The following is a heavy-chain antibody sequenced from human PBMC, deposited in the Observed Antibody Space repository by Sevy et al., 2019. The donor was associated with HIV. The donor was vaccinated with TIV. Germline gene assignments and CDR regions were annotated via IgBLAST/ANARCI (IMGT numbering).Heavy chain of an antibody. D-gene: IGHD3-3*01. CDR2: IIPMFGAS. V-gene: IGHV1-69*13. CDR1: GVTFSSYA. J-gene: IGHJ5*02. CDR3: ARVKDYDFWSGLHL. Sequence: ASVKVSCKASGVTFSSYAISWVRQAPGQGLEWMGGIIPMFGASTYAQRFQGRVTITADESTRTAYMELSSLRSEDTAVFYCARVKDYDFWSGLHLWGHGTLVTVSS.